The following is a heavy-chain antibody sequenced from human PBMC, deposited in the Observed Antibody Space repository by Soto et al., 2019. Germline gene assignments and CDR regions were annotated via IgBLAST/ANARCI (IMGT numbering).Heavy chain of an antibody. CDR1: GYTFTSYD. CDR2: MNPNSGNT. CDR3: AREYYCSSTSCYGENWLDP. J-gene: IGHJ5*02. V-gene: IGHV1-8*01. Sequence: GASVKVSCKASGYTFTSYDINWVRQATGQGLEWMGWMNPNSGNTGYAQKFQGRVTMTRNTSISTAYMELSSLRSEDTAVYYCAREYYCSSTSCYGENWLDPWGQGTLVTVSS. D-gene: IGHD2-2*01.